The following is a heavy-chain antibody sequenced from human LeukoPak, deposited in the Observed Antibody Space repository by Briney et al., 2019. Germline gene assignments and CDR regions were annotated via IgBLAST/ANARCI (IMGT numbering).Heavy chain of an antibody. Sequence: ASVKVSCKASGYTFTSYGISWVRQAPGQGLEWMGWISAYNGNTNHAQKLQGRVTMTTDTSTSTAYMELRSLRSDDTAVYYCARDRAVVPAAFFYYFDYWGQGTLVTVS. CDR1: GYTFTSYG. CDR2: ISAYNGNT. V-gene: IGHV1-18*01. CDR3: ARDRAVVPAAFFYYFDY. D-gene: IGHD2-2*01. J-gene: IGHJ4*02.